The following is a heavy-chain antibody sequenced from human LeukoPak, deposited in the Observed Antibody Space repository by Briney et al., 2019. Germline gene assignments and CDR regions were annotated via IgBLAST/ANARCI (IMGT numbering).Heavy chain of an antibody. CDR3: ARDGNSGYAKFDY. CDR1: GGSISSGDYY. D-gene: IGHD5-12*01. CDR2: IYYSGST. J-gene: IGHJ4*02. Sequence: SETLSLTCTVSGGSISSGDYYWSWIRQPPGKGLEWIGYIYYSGSTYYNPSLKSRVTISVDTSKIQFSLKLSSVTAADTAVYYCARDGNSGYAKFDYWGQGTLVTVSS. V-gene: IGHV4-30-4*01.